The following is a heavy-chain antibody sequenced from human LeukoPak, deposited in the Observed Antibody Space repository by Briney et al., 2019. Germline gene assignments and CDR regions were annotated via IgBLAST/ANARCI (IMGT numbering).Heavy chain of an antibody. CDR3: ARGRSGSYRT. D-gene: IGHD1-26*01. CDR2: INHSGST. Sequence: PSETLSLTCAVNGGSYSGYYWSWLRQPPGKGLEWIGEINHSGSTNYNPSLKSRVTISVDTSKNQFSLKLSSVTAADTAVYYCARGRSGSYRTWGQGTLVTVSS. V-gene: IGHV4-34*01. CDR1: GGSYSGYY. J-gene: IGHJ4*02.